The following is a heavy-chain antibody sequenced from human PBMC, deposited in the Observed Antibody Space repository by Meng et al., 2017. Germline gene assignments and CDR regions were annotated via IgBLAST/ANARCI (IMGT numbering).Heavy chain of an antibody. Sequence: AAVKVSCKASGGTFSSYAISWVRQAPGQGLEWMGWISAYNDNTNYAQKLQGRVIMTTDTSTSTAYMELRSLRSDDTAVYYCARARIYYGSGTNAFDIWGQGKKV. CDR1: GGTFSSYA. J-gene: IGHJ3*02. V-gene: IGHV1-18*01. D-gene: IGHD3-10*01. CDR3: ARARIYYGSGTNAFDI. CDR2: ISAYNDNT.